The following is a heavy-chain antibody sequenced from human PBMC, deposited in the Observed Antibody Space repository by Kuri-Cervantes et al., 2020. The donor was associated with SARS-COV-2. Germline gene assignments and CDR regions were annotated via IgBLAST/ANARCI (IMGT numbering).Heavy chain of an antibody. CDR1: GYTFTSYG. CDR3: ARASRYYYGSGSYYPFGY. CDR2: INPSGGST. Sequence: ASVKVSCKASGYTFTSYGISWVRQAPGQGLEWMGTINPSGGSTSYAQKLQGRVTMTTDTSTSTAHMELRSLRSDDTAVYYCARASRYYYGSGSYYPFGYWGQGTLVTVSS. J-gene: IGHJ4*02. V-gene: IGHV1-18*01. D-gene: IGHD3-10*01.